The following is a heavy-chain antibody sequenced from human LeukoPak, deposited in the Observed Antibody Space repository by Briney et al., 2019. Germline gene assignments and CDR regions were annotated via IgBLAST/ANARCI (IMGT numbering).Heavy chain of an antibody. CDR3: ARVRYDSGSPDTFDP. D-gene: IGHD1-26*01. V-gene: IGHV3-7*03. CDR1: GFAFRDYW. J-gene: IGHJ5*02. Sequence: GGSLRLSCAASGFAFRDYWMNWVRQAPGKGLEWVANINLGGSVILYVDSVKGRFTASRDNAENSVSLQMNSLRAEDTAVYYCARVRYDSGSPDTFDPWGRGTLVTVSS. CDR2: INLGGSVI.